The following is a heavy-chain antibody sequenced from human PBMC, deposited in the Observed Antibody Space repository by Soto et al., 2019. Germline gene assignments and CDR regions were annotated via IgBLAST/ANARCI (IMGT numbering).Heavy chain of an antibody. CDR2: ISYDGSNK. J-gene: IGHJ4*02. Sequence: QVQLVESGGSVVQPGRSLRLSCAASGFTFSSYAMHWVRQAPGKGLEWVAVISYDGSNKYYADSVKGRFTISRDNPKNTLYLQMNSLRAEDTAVYYCAREEGDSSSWYFDYWGQGTLVTVSS. D-gene: IGHD6-13*01. CDR1: GFTFSSYA. V-gene: IGHV3-30-3*01. CDR3: AREEGDSSSWYFDY.